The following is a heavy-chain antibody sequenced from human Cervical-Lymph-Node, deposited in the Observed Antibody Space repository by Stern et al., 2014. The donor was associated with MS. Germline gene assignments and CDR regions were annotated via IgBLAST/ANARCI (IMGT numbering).Heavy chain of an antibody. J-gene: IGHJ2*01. CDR1: GFRFDEYA. CDR3: VKPYL. CDR2: ITWESDTI. Sequence: EVQLVESGGGLVQPGRSLRISCAASGFRFDEYAMHWVRQAPGKGLEWVSGITWESDTIHYADSVKGRFTISRDNGKNSLYLQMDSLKTEDTALYYCVKPYLWGRGTLVTVSS. V-gene: IGHV3-9*01.